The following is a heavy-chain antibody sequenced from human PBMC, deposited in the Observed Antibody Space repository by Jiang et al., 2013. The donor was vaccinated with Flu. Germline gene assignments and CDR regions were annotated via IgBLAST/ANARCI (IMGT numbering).Heavy chain of an antibody. D-gene: IGHD6-19*01. CDR3: ARVPYSSGWSGDFDY. CDR2: IYYSGST. CDR1: GGSISSYY. J-gene: IGHJ4*02. V-gene: IGHV4-59*13. Sequence: KPSETLSLTCTVSGGSISSYYWSWIRQPPGKGLEWIGYIYYSGSTNYNPSLKSRVTISVDTSKNQFSLKLSSVTAADTAVYYCARVPYSSGWSGDFDYWGQGTLVTVSS.